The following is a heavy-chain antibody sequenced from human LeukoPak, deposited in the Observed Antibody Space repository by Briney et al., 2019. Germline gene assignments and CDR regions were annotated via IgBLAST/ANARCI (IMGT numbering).Heavy chain of an antibody. V-gene: IGHV4-4*07. CDR1: GGSISNYY. CDR3: ARDGGRSQNL. J-gene: IGHJ2*01. CDR2: IYTSGST. D-gene: IGHD2-15*01. Sequence: SETLSLTCTVSGGSISNYYWSWIRQPAGEALEWIGRIYTSGSTNYNPSLKSRVTMSVDTSKNQSSLKLSSVTAADTAVYYCARDGGRSQNLWGRGTLVTVSS.